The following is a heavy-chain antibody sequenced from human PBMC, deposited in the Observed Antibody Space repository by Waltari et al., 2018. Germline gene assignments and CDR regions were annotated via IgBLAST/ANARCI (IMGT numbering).Heavy chain of an antibody. CDR3: ASGRGLNFGLFDF. CDR1: GAAISSHY. D-gene: IGHD1-1*01. V-gene: IGHV4-4*07. J-gene: IGHJ4*02. CDR2: IYPSGST. Sequence: QVQLQESGPGRVKPPETLSPPCSVPGAAISSHYWSWIRQPAGKGLEWIGRIYPSGSTNYNPSLKRRVTMTTDTAKSQFSLELTSVTAADTAVYYCASGRGLNFGLFDFWGQGTLVTVSS.